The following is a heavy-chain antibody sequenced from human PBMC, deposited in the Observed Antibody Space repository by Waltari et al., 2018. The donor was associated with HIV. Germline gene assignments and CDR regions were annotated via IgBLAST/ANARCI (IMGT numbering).Heavy chain of an antibody. V-gene: IGHV4-4*07. Sequence: QVHLQESGPGLVKPSETLSLTCSVSGGSISNYYWSWIRQPARKGLEWIGRFSTSGGTNYNPSLKSRVSMSVDTSKNQFSLKLSSVTAADTAVYYCARDNSNHGLAYWGQGTLVTVSS. CDR1: GGSISNYY. D-gene: IGHD3-22*01. CDR3: ARDNSNHGLAY. J-gene: IGHJ4*02. CDR2: FSTSGGT.